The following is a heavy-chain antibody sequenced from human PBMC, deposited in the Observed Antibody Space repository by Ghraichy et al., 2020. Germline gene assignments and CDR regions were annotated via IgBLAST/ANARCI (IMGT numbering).Heavy chain of an antibody. V-gene: IGHV4-34*01. D-gene: IGHD5-18*01. CDR1: GGSFSGYY. J-gene: IGHJ4*02. CDR3: AGDGYSYGYLGDY. CDR2: INHSGST. Sequence: SETLSLTCAVYGGSFSGYYWSWIRQPPGKGLEWIGEINHSGSTNYNPYLKSRVTISVDTSKNQFSLKLSSVTAADTAVYYCAGDGYSYGYLGDYWGQGTLVTVSS.